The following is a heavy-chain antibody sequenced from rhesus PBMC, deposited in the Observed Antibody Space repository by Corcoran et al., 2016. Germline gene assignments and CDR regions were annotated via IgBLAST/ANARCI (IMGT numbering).Heavy chain of an antibody. D-gene: IGHD3-34*01. CDR2: IQNKDNCGTT. J-gene: IGHJ4*01. Sequence: EVRLVESGGGLVQPGGSLRLSCAASGFSFSDYYMSWVRQAPGKGPEWVGLIQNKDNCGTTEYAASVKGRFTISRDDSKSIASLQMNSLKTEDTAVYYCTRRAGVTNFDYWGQGVLVTVSS. CDR3: TRRAGVTNFDY. V-gene: IGHV3-116*02. CDR1: GFSFSDYY.